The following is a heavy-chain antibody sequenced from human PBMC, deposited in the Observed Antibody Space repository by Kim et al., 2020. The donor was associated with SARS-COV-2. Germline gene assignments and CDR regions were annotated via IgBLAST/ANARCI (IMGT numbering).Heavy chain of an antibody. D-gene: IGHD3-3*01. CDR3: AKERVGVVTNFDY. Sequence: GGSLRLSCAASGFTFRSSSLLWVLRARGNGGEWVSTISGSGGSTYYADSVKGRFTISRDNSKNTLYLQMNSLRAEDTAVYYCAKERVGVVTNFDYWGQGTLVTVSS. J-gene: IGHJ4*02. CDR2: ISGSGGST. CDR1: GFTFRSSS. V-gene: IGHV3-23*01.